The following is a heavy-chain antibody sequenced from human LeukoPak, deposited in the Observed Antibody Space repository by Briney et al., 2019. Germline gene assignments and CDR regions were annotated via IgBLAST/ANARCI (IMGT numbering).Heavy chain of an antibody. CDR2: MYYSGST. Sequence: SETLSLTCTVSGGSISSYYWSWIRQPPGKGLEWIGYMYYSGSTNYNPSLKSRVTISVDTSKNQFSLKLSSVTAADTAVYYCARGNGDAFDIWGQGTMVTVSS. V-gene: IGHV4-59*01. CDR3: ARGNGDAFDI. CDR1: GGSISSYY. J-gene: IGHJ3*02.